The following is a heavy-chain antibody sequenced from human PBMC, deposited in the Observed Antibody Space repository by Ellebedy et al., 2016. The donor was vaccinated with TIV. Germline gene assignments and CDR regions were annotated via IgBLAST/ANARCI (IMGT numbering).Heavy chain of an antibody. D-gene: IGHD6-13*01. CDR2: IWYDGSNK. CDR1: GFTFSSYG. CDR3: ARAAGIAAAGHYFDY. V-gene: IGHV3-33*01. J-gene: IGHJ4*02. Sequence: GESLKISXAASGFTFSSYGMHWVRQAPGKGLEWVAVIWYDGSNKYYADSVKGRFTISRDNSKNTLYLQMNSLRAEDTAVYYCARAAGIAAAGHYFDYWGQGTLVTVSS.